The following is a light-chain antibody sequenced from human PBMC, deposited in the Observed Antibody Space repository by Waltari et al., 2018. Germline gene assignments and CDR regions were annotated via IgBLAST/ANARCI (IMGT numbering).Light chain of an antibody. CDR2: GAS. V-gene: IGKV3-20*01. Sequence: EFVLTQSPGTLSLSPGESATLSCRASQTVSTTYLAWYQQKPGQAPTLLIYGASSRATGIPDRFSGSGSGTDFSLTISSLEPEDFAVYYCQQYDISPLTFGGGTKVETK. CDR1: QTVSTTY. J-gene: IGKJ4*01. CDR3: QQYDISPLT.